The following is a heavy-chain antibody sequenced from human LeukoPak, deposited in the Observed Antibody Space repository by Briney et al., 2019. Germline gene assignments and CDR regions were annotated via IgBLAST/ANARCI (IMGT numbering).Heavy chain of an antibody. Sequence: GASVKVSCKASGYTFTGYYMHWVRQAPGQGLEWMGWINPNSGGTNYAQKFQGRVTMTRDTSISTAYVELSRLRSDDTAVYYCARGQGYSGYDPSDYWGQGTLVTVSS. CDR3: ARGQGYSGYDPSDY. J-gene: IGHJ4*02. D-gene: IGHD5-12*01. CDR1: GYTFTGYY. V-gene: IGHV1-2*02. CDR2: INPNSGGT.